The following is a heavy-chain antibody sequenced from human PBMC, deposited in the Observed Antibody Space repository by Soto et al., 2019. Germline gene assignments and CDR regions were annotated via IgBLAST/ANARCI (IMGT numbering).Heavy chain of an antibody. J-gene: IGHJ6*02. CDR2: IIPIFGTA. V-gene: IGHV1-69*13. CDR3: ARDKLGTIFGVVRFYV. CDR1: GGTFSSYA. D-gene: IGHD3-3*01. Sequence: SVKVSCKASGGTFSSYAISWVRQAPGQGLEWMGGIIPIFGTANYAQKFQGRVTITADESTSTAYMELSSLRSEDTAVYYCARDKLGTIFGVVRFYVWGQGTTVTVSS.